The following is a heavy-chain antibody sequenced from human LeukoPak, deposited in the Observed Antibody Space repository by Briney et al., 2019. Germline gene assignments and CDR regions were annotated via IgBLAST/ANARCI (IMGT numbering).Heavy chain of an antibody. V-gene: IGHV4-39*01. CDR2: IYYSGDT. CDR1: GDSVSSGSYY. J-gene: IGHJ6*03. D-gene: IGHD3-10*01. Sequence: PSETLSLTCTVSGDSVSSGSYYWGWIRQPPGEGLEWIGSIYYSGDTYYNPSLESRVTISVDTSKNQFSLKLSSVTAADTAVYYCARVLWFGESKKGYSYYMDVWGKGTTVTVSS. CDR3: ARVLWFGESKKGYSYYMDV.